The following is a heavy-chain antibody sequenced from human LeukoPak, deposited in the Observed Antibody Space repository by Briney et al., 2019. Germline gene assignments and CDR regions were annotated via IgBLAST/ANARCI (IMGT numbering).Heavy chain of an antibody. D-gene: IGHD1-26*01. Sequence: PGGSLRLSCAASGITFSSYGMSWVRQAPGKGLEWVSRISSTGGTTYYADSVKGRFTISRDNAKNSLYLQMNSLRAEDTAVYYCARDPYSGGYSSYYYYYMDVWGKGTTVTVSS. CDR1: GITFSSYG. CDR2: ISSTGGTT. J-gene: IGHJ6*03. CDR3: ARDPYSGGYSSYYYYYMDV. V-gene: IGHV3-21*01.